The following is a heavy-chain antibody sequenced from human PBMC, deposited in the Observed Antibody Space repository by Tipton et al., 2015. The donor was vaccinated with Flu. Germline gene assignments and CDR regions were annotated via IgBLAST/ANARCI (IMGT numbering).Heavy chain of an antibody. D-gene: IGHD3-3*01. CDR1: GGSISSYY. CDR3: ARGLLGITIFGVGDAFDI. J-gene: IGHJ3*02. V-gene: IGHV4-4*07. CDR2: IYTSGST. Sequence: TLSLTCTVSGGSISSYYWSWIRQPAGKGLEWIGRIYTSGSTNYNPSLKSRVTMSVDTSKNQFSLKLSSVTAADTAVYYCARGLLGITIFGVGDAFDIWGQGTMVTVSS.